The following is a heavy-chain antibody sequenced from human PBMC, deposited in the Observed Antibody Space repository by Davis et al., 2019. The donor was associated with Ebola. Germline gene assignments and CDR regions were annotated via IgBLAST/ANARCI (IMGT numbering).Heavy chain of an antibody. Sequence: PGGSLRLSCAAPGFTFKTHGMHWVRQAPGKGLEWVAVIWFNGTNKYYTDSVKGRVTISRDNSKNTLYLQMNSLRAEDTAVYYCARASGGSSTSSGGDYWGQGTLVTVSS. CDR3: ARASGGSSTSSGGDY. CDR2: IWFNGTNK. V-gene: IGHV3-33*01. J-gene: IGHJ4*02. CDR1: GFTFKTHG. D-gene: IGHD2-2*01.